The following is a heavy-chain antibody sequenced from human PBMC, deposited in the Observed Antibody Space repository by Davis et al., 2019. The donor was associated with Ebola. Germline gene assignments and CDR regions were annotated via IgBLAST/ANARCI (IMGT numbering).Heavy chain of an antibody. CDR2: ISGSGGST. V-gene: IGHV3-23*01. CDR1: GFSFNSNA. D-gene: IGHD6-19*01. Sequence: GESLKISCAASGFSFNSNAMSWVRQAPGKGLEWVSAISGSGGSTYYADSVKGRFTISRDNSKNTLYLQMNSLRAEDTAVYYCAKDGYSSGWNYFDYWGQGTLVTVSS. CDR3: AKDGYSSGWNYFDY. J-gene: IGHJ4*02.